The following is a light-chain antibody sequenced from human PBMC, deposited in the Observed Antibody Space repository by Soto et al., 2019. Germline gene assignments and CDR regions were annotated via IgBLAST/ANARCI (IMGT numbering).Light chain of an antibody. J-gene: IGKJ1*01. V-gene: IGKV1-5*03. Sequence: DIQMTQSPSTLSASVGDRVTITCRASQSISGSLAWYQQKPGKAPKLLIYEAPNLNSGVPSRFSGSGAGTQNTLTSSILQPDDSTSYYFQQHNVYCTFGQGTRVEIK. CDR3: QQHNVYCT. CDR1: QSISGS. CDR2: EAP.